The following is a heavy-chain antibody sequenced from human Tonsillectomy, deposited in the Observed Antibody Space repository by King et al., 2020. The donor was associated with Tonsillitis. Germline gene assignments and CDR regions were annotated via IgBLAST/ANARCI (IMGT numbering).Heavy chain of an antibody. V-gene: IGHV3-30*18. CDR1: GFTFSSYG. CDR2: ISYDGSNK. CDR3: AKSFLDYDILTGYYMAEYFQH. J-gene: IGHJ1*01. D-gene: IGHD3-9*01. Sequence: VQLVESGGGVVQPGRSLRLSCAASGFTFSSYGMHWVRQAPGKGLEWVAVISYDGSNKYYADSVKGRFTISRDNSKNTLYLQMNSLRAEDTAVYYCAKSFLDYDILTGYYMAEYFQHWGQGTLVTVSS.